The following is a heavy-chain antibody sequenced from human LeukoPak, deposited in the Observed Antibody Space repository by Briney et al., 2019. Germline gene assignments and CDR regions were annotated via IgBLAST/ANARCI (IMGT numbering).Heavy chain of an antibody. CDR2: ISARGDST. CDR1: GFSFSSYA. V-gene: IGHV3-23*01. Sequence: GGSLRLSCAASGFSFSSYAMSWVRQAPGKGLEWVSAISARGDSTYYADSMKGRFTISRDNSKNTLYLQMSSLRPENTAVYYCVKDWVATIVAPRHFDYWGQGTLVTVSS. CDR3: VKDWVATIVAPRHFDY. D-gene: IGHD5-24*01. J-gene: IGHJ4*02.